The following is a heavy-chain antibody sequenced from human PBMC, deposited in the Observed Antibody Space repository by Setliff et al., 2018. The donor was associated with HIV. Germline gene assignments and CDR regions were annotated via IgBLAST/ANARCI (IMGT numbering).Heavy chain of an antibody. V-gene: IGHV4-59*11. CDR3: ARLGNYDFWSGAADY. CDR1: GGSISSHY. J-gene: IGHJ4*02. CDR2: IYYSGST. D-gene: IGHD3-3*01. Sequence: SETLSLTCTVSGGSISSHYWSWIRQPPGKGLEWIGYIYYSGSTNYNPSLKSRVTISVDTSKNQFSLKLSSVAAADTAVYYCARLGNYDFWSGAADYWGQGIQVTVSS.